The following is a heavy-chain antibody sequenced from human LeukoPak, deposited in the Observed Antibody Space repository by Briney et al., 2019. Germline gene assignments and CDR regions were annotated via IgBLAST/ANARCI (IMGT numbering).Heavy chain of an antibody. CDR3: ARERVTTITGVYYYYYYMDV. D-gene: IGHD4-17*01. CDR2: IYTSGST. J-gene: IGHJ6*03. CDR1: GGSLSSYY. V-gene: IGHV4-4*07. Sequence: SETPSLTCTVSGGSLSSYYWSWIPQPPRKGLEWIGRIYTSGSTNYNPSLKSRVTMSVDTSKNQFSLKLSSVTAADTAVYYCARERVTTITGVYYYYYYMDVWGKGTTVTVSS.